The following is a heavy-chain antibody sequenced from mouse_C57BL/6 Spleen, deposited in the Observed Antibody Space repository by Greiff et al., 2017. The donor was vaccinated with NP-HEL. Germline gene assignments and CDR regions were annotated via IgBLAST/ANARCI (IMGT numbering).Heavy chain of an antibody. CDR2: IRLKSDNYAT. CDR1: GFTFSNYW. D-gene: IGHD2-4*01. V-gene: IGHV6-3*01. CDR3: TGRDIYYDYDQGYAMDY. J-gene: IGHJ4*01. Sequence: EVKLVESGGGLVQPGGSMKLSCVASGFTFSNYWMNWVRQSPEKGLEWVAQIRLKSDNYATHYAESVKGRFTISRDDSKSSVYLQMNNLRAEDTGIYYCTGRDIYYDYDQGYAMDYWGQGTSVTVSS.